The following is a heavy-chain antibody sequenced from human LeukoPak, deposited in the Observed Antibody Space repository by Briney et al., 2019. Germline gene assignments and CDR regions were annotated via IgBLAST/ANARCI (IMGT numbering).Heavy chain of an antibody. V-gene: IGHV3-23*01. CDR2: ISESGDAT. Sequence: ETLSLTCTVSGASVSTHYWTWVRHTAGKGLEWVSAISESGDATFYADSVQGRFTISRDNFKNTLYLQMNSLRAEDTAVYYCASHYGSGSNNWLDPWGRGTLVTVSS. CDR1: GASVSTHY. J-gene: IGHJ5*02. CDR3: ASHYGSGSNNWLDP. D-gene: IGHD3-10*01.